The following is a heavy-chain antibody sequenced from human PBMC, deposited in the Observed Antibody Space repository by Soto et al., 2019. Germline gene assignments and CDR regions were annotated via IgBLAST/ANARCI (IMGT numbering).Heavy chain of an antibody. J-gene: IGHJ5*02. CDR2: IYYRAST. V-gene: IGHV4-30-4*01. D-gene: IGHD3-3*01. CDR1: EGSISGGDYY. CDR3: ASTSRFLEWLLEAPPFDP. Sequence: PAETLALSCTVSEGSISGGDYYWSWIRQPPGNGLEWLGYIYYRASTYYNPHLHRRVTISVDTSKNQFSLQLSSVTAADTAVYYCASTSRFLEWLLEAPPFDPWGQGTLVTVSS.